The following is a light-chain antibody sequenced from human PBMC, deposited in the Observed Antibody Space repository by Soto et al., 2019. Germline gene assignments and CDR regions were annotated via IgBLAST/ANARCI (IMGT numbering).Light chain of an antibody. CDR3: SSYAVSNDLNVV. CDR1: SSDFGGYNY. V-gene: IGLV2-8*01. CDR2: EVS. Sequence: QSALTQPPSASGSPGQSVTISCTGTSSDFGGYNYVSWYQQQPGKAPKLLIYEVSKRHSGVPDRFSGSKSGNTGSLAVAGLLAEEEDDYDWSSYAVSNDLNVVFGGGTKLTVL. J-gene: IGLJ2*01.